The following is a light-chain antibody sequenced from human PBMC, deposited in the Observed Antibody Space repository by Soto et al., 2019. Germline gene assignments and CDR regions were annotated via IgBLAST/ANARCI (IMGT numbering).Light chain of an antibody. J-gene: IGKJ4*01. CDR2: AAH. Sequence: DIQMTQSPSSLSASVGDRVTITCRASKDINSFLAWYQQKPGKAPKLLIYAAHTLQSGVPSRFSGSGSGTDFTLTIRSLQPEDFATYYCQQLESYPSTFGGGTKVDIK. CDR1: KDINSF. CDR3: QQLESYPST. V-gene: IGKV1-9*01.